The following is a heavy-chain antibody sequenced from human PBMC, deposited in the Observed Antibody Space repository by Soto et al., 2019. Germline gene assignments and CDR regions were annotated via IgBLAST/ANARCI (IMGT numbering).Heavy chain of an antibody. CDR1: GGTLSDYA. CDR2: IMPTVDSA. Sequence: QVQLVQSGAEVKTPGSSVKVSCKASGGTLSDYAISWVRQAPGQGLEWMGGIMPTVDSANYAQNFQGRLTISADESTSTANLELSSLRSDDTAVXXXXXXAVREIMAQESSGMAVWGQGTTVIV. D-gene: IGHD3-10*01. J-gene: IGHJ6*02. CDR3: XXXAVREIMAQESSGMAV. V-gene: IGHV1-69*01.